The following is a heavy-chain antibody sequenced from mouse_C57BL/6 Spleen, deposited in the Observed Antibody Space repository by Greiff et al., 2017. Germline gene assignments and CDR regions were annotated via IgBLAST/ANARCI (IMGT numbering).Heavy chain of an antibody. J-gene: IGHJ2*01. CDR1: GFNIKDYY. CDR3: TRAGPYFDY. CDR2: IDPEDGDT. D-gene: IGHD4-1*01. V-gene: IGHV14-1*01. Sequence: VHVKQSGAELVRPGASVKLSCTASGFNIKDYYMHWVKQRPEQGLEWIGRIDPEDGDTEYAPKFQGKATMTADTSSNTADLQLSSLTSEDTAGYYCTRAGPYFDYWGQGTTLTVSS.